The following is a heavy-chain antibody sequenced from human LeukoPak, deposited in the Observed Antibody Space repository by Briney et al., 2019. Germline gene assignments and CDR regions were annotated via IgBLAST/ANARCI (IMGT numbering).Heavy chain of an antibody. V-gene: IGHV4-4*07. CDR2: IYTSGST. Sequence: ASETLSLTCTVSGGSISSYYWSWIRQPAGKGLEWIGRIYTSGSTNYNPSLKSRVTISVDTSKNQFSLKLSSVTAADTAVYYCARGLSDDILTDYYYYYMDVWGKGTTVTVSS. J-gene: IGHJ6*03. D-gene: IGHD3-9*01. CDR3: ARGLSDDILTDYYYYYMDV. CDR1: GGSISSYY.